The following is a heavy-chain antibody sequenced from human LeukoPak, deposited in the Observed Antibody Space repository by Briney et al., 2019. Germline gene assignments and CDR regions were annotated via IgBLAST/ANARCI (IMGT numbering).Heavy chain of an antibody. Sequence: GGSLRLSCAASGFTFSSYSMSWVRQAPGKGLEWVSFISSSSRYIYYADSVKGRFTISRDNAKNSLYLQMNSLRVEDTAVYYCARDNGWGRYYFDSWGQGTLATVSS. CDR2: ISSSSRYI. CDR3: ARDNGWGRYYFDS. D-gene: IGHD6-19*01. CDR1: GFTFSSYS. V-gene: IGHV3-21*01. J-gene: IGHJ4*02.